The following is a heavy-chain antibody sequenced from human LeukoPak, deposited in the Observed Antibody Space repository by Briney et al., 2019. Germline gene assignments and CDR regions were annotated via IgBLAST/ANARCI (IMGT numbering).Heavy chain of an antibody. CDR2: ISHSGST. V-gene: IGHV4-38-2*02. Sequence: SETLSLTCTVSGYSISSGFYWGWIRQPPGKALEWIGSISHSGSTHYNSSLKSRVTISVDTSKNQLSLKLSSVTAADTAVYYCARGVGLTQGGAFDYWGQGTRVTVSS. CDR3: ARGVGLTQGGAFDY. D-gene: IGHD3-16*01. CDR1: GYSISSGFY. J-gene: IGHJ4*02.